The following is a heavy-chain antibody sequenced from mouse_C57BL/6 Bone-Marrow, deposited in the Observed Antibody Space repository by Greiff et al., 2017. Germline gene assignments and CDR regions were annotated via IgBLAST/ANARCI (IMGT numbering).Heavy chain of an antibody. J-gene: IGHJ3*01. V-gene: IGHV3-6*01. Sequence: ESGPGLVQPSQSLSLTCSVTGYSITSGYYWYWIRQFPGNKLEWMGYISYDGSNNYNPSLKNRISITRDTSTNQFFLKLNSVTTEDTATYYCARGDYYGSSSFAYWGQGTLVTVSA. CDR1: GYSITSGYY. D-gene: IGHD1-1*01. CDR3: ARGDYYGSSSFAY. CDR2: ISYDGSN.